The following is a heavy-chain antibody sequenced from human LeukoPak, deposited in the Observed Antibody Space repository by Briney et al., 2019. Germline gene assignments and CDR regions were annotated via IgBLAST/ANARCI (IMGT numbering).Heavy chain of an antibody. J-gene: IGHJ4*02. D-gene: IGHD2-2*01. CDR2: ISWNSGSI. CDR1: GFTFGDYA. Sequence: PGRSLRLSCAASGFTFGDYAMHWVRQAPGKGLEWVSGISWNSGSIGYADSVKGRFTISRDNAKNSLYLQMNSLRAEDTALYYCAKGYCSSISCLVDYWGQGTLVTVSS. V-gene: IGHV3-9*01. CDR3: AKGYCSSISCLVDY.